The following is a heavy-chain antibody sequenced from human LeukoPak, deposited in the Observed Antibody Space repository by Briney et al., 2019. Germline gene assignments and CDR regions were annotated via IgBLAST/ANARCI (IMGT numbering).Heavy chain of an antibody. CDR3: ARLVEMATIVDY. CDR2: IYHSGST. D-gene: IGHD5-24*01. V-gene: IGHV4-38-2*01. CDR1: GYSISSGYY. Sequence: SETLSLTCAVSGYSISSGYYWGWIRQPPGRGLEWIGGIYHSGSTYYNPSLKSRVTISVDTSKNQFSLKLSSVTAADPAVYYCARLVEMATIVDYSGQGTLVTVSS. J-gene: IGHJ4*02.